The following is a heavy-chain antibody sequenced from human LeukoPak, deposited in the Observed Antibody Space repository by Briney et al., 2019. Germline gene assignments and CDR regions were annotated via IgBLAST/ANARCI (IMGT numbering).Heavy chain of an antibody. CDR1: GFTVSSYA. Sequence: PGGSLRLSCAASGFTVSSYAMHWVRQAPGKGREWVAVISYDGSNKYYADSVKGRFTISRDNSKNTLYLQMNSPRAEDTAVYYCARDPNGDYVGAFDFWGQGTKVTVSS. D-gene: IGHD4-17*01. CDR3: ARDPNGDYVGAFDF. V-gene: IGHV3-30-3*01. CDR2: ISYDGSNK. J-gene: IGHJ3*01.